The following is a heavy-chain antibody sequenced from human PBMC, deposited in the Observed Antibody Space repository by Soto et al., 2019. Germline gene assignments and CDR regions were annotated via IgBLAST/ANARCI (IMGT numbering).Heavy chain of an antibody. D-gene: IGHD6-6*01. Sequence: SETLSLTCAVYGGSFSGYYWGWIRQPPGKGLEWIGEINHSGSTNYNPSLKSRVTISVDTSKNQFSLKLSSVTAADTAVYYCARGLEQLPPNFDYWGQGTLVTVSS. CDR2: INHSGST. CDR3: ARGLEQLPPNFDY. CDR1: GGSFSGYY. V-gene: IGHV4-34*01. J-gene: IGHJ4*02.